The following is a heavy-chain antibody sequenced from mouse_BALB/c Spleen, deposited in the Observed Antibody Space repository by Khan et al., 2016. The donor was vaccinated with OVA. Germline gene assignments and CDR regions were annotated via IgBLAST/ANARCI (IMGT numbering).Heavy chain of an antibody. D-gene: IGHD1-1*01. CDR1: GYSITSDYA. CDR2: ISYSGNT. J-gene: IGHJ2*01. Sequence: VQLKQSGPGLVKPSQSLSLTCTVTGYSITSDYAWNWIRQFPGNKLEWMGFISYSGNTNYNPSLKSRISITRDTSKNQFFLQLNSVTTEDTATFDYERVYGGKFNYWGEGTTLTVSS. CDR3: ERVYGGKFNY. V-gene: IGHV3-2*02.